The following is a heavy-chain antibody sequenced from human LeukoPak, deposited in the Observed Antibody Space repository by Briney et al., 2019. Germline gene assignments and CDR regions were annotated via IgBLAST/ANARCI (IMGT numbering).Heavy chain of an antibody. CDR3: ARSPLYGDYVGYYYYMDV. CDR1: GGSISSYY. Sequence: SETLSLTCTVSGGSISSYYWSWIRQPAGKGLEWIGRIYTSGSTNYNPSLKSRVTMSVDTSKNQFSLKLSSVTAADTAVYYCARSPLYGDYVGYYYYMDVWGKGTTVTVSS. CDR2: IYTSGST. D-gene: IGHD4-17*01. V-gene: IGHV4-4*07. J-gene: IGHJ6*03.